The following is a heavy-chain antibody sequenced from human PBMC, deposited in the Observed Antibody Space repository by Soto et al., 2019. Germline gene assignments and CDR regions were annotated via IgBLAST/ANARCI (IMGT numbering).Heavy chain of an antibody. V-gene: IGHV4-38-2*02. CDR3: AREDYDSSGYYYYYYGMDV. J-gene: IGHJ6*02. CDR1: GYSISSGYY. CDR2: IYHSGST. D-gene: IGHD3-22*01. Sequence: SESLSLTCAVYGYSISSGYYWGWIRQPPGKGLEWIGSIYHSGSTYYNPSLKSRVTISVDTSKNQFSLKLSSVTAADTAVYYCAREDYDSSGYYYYYYGMDVWGQGTTVTVSS.